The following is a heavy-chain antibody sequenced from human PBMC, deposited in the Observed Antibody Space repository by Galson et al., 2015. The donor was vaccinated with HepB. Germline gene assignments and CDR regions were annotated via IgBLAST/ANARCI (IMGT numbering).Heavy chain of an antibody. D-gene: IGHD3-22*01. Sequence: SLRLSCAASGFTFSSYGMHWVRQAPGKGLEWVAVIWYDGSNKYYADSVKGRFTISRDNSKNTLYLQMNSLRAEDTAVYYCARDAKGYDSSGYYPSGPRYGMDVWGQGTTVTVSS. CDR2: IWYDGSNK. V-gene: IGHV3-33*01. CDR3: ARDAKGYDSSGYYPSGPRYGMDV. CDR1: GFTFSSYG. J-gene: IGHJ6*02.